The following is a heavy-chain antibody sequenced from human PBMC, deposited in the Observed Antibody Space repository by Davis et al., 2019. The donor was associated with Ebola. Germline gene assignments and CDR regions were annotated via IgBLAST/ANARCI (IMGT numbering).Heavy chain of an antibody. D-gene: IGHD2-15*01. CDR2: ISGSGGST. CDR1: GFTFSSYA. V-gene: IGHV3-23*01. CDR3: ATDEGTWGMVAYFDY. Sequence: GESLKISCAASGFTFSSYAMSWVRQAPGKGLEWVSAISGSGGSTYYADSVKGRFTISRDNAKNSLYLQMNSLRAEDTAVYYCATDEGTWGMVAYFDYWGQGTLVTVSS. J-gene: IGHJ4*02.